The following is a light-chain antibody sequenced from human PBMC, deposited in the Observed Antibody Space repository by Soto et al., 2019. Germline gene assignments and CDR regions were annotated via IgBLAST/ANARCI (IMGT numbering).Light chain of an antibody. V-gene: IGKV3-15*01. CDR2: GAS. CDR3: QQYDKWPLT. J-gene: IGKJ4*01. CDR1: QSVGTN. Sequence: EIVMTQSPATLSVSPGERATLSCRASQSVGTNLAWFQQKPGQSPRLLIYGASTRVTGIPARFSGSGSGTEFTLTISSLQSEDFAVYYCQQYDKWPLTFGGGTTVDIK.